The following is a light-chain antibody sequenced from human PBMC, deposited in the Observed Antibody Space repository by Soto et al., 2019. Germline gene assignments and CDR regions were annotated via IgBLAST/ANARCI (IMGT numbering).Light chain of an antibody. J-gene: IGKJ5*01. CDR1: ETISIN. CDR3: QQYSNWPPAIT. CDR2: GSS. V-gene: IGKV3-15*01. Sequence: EIVLTQSPATLSVSPGERATLSCRATETISINLAWFQRKPGQPPRLLIYGSSTRATGVPDRFSGSGSGTEFTLIISSLQSEDVALYYCQQYSNWPPAITFGQGTRLEI.